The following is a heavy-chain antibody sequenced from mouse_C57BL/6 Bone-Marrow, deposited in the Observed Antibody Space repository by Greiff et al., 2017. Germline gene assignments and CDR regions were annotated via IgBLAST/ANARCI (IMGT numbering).Heavy chain of an antibody. Sequence: VQLQQSGAELARPGASVKMSCKAFGYTFTSYTMHWVKQRPGQGLEWIGYINPSSGYTKYNQKFKDKATLTADKSSSTAYMQLSSLTSEDSAVYYCARRRWLLRVYAMDYWGQGTSVTVSS. CDR3: ARRRWLLRVYAMDY. V-gene: IGHV1-4*01. CDR1: GYTFTSYT. D-gene: IGHD2-3*01. J-gene: IGHJ4*01. CDR2: INPSSGYT.